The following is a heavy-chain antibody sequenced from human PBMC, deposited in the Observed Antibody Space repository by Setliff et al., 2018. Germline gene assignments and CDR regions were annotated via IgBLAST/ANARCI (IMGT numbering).Heavy chain of an antibody. D-gene: IGHD3-3*01. CDR1: GFTFSSYW. CDR2: INSDGSST. Sequence: PGGSLRLSCAASGFTFSSYWMHWVRQAPGKGLVWVSRINSDGSSTSYADSVKGRFTISRDNAKNTLYLQMNSLRAEDTAVYYCARDGGLLQLLEWSRSYMDVWGKGTTVTVSS. V-gene: IGHV3-74*01. CDR3: ARDGGLLQLLEWSRSYMDV. J-gene: IGHJ6*03.